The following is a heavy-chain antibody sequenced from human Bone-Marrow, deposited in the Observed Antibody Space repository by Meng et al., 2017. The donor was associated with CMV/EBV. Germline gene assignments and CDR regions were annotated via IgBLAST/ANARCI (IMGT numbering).Heavy chain of an antibody. V-gene: IGHV4-39*07. CDR2: IYYSGST. J-gene: IGHJ6*02. CDR1: GGSITSSDYY. Sequence: SETLSLTCTVSGGSITSSDYYWGWIRQPPGKGLEWIGSIYYSGSTYYNPSLKSRVTISVDTSKNQFSLKLSSVTAADTAVYYCARETYYYDSSGYYEYYYYGMDVWGQGTTVTVSS. CDR3: ARETYYYDSSGYYEYYYYGMDV. D-gene: IGHD3-22*01.